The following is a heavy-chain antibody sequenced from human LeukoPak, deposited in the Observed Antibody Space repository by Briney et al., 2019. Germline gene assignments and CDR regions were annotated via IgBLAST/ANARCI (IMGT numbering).Heavy chain of an antibody. D-gene: IGHD6-13*01. CDR1: GGTFSSYA. J-gene: IGHJ3*02. CDR3: ARDLGGQQLVHDAFDI. Sequence: SVKVSCKASGGTFSSYAISWVRQAPGQGLEWMGGIIPIFGTANYAQKFQGRVTITADKSTSTAYMELSSLRSEDTAVYYCARDLGGQQLVHDAFDIWGQGTMVTVSS. V-gene: IGHV1-69*06. CDR2: IIPIFGTA.